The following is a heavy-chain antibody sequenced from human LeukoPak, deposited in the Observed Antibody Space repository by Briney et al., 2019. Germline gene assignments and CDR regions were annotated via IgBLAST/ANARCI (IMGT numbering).Heavy chain of an antibody. V-gene: IGHV3-23*01. CDR2: ISGSGGST. J-gene: IGHJ4*02. Sequence: GRSLRLSCAASGFTFDDYAMHWVRQAPGKGLEWVSGISGSGGSTYYADSVKGRFTISRDNSKNTLYLQMNSLRAEDTAVYYCAKDYYGSGSLFDYWGQGTLVTVSS. CDR3: AKDYYGSGSLFDY. CDR1: GFTFDDYA. D-gene: IGHD3-10*01.